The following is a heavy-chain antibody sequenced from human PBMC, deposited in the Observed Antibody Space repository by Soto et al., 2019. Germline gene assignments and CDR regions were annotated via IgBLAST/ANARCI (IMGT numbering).Heavy chain of an antibody. V-gene: IGHV3-7*01. J-gene: IGHJ4*02. CDR2: IKQDGSEK. D-gene: IGHD5-18*01. CDR1: GFTFSSYW. Sequence: EVQLVESGGGLVQPGGSLRLSCAASGFTFSSYWMSWVRQAPGKGLEWVANIKQDGSEKYYVDSVKVRFTISRDNAKNSLYLQMNSLRAEDTAVYYCARDRIQLWPSPFDYWGQGTLVTVSS. CDR3: ARDRIQLWPSPFDY.